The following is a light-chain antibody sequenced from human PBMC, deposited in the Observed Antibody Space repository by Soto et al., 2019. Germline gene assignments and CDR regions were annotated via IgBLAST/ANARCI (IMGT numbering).Light chain of an antibody. CDR3: QQYGSTPYT. CDR1: QSVSDDF. J-gene: IGKJ2*01. Sequence: DIVMTQSPGTLSLSPGERATLSCRASQSVSDDFLAWYQQKPGQAPRLVISDASTRATGIPDRFRGSGSGTDFTLTIIRLEPEDFAVYYCQQYGSTPYTFGQGTILEIK. V-gene: IGKV3-20*01. CDR2: DAS.